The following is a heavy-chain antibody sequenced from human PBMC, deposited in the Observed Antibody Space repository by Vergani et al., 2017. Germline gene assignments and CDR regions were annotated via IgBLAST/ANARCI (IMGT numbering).Heavy chain of an antibody. CDR1: GFTFTSSA. V-gene: IGHV1-58*01. D-gene: IGHD3-3*01. J-gene: IGHJ6*02. Sequence: QMQLVQSGPEVKKPGTSVKVSCKASGFTFTSSAVQWVRQARGQRLEGIGWIVVGSGNTNYAQKFQERVTMTRDMSTSTAYMELSSLRSEDTAVYYCAAERDDFWSGYYDYYYGMDVWGQGPTVTVSS. CDR3: AAERDDFWSGYYDYYYGMDV. CDR2: IVVGSGNT.